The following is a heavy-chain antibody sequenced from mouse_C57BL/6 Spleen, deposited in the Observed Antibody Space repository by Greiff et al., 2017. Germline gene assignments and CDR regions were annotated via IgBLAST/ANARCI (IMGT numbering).Heavy chain of an antibody. CDR2: IYPGDGDT. J-gene: IGHJ2*01. CDR1: GYAFSSYW. CDR3: ARWVTGTSFDY. V-gene: IGHV1-80*01. Sequence: VKLLASGAELVKPGASVKISCKASGYAFSSYWMNWVKQRPGKGLEWIGQIYPGDGDTNYNGKFKGKATLTADKSSSTAYMQLSSLTSEDSAVYFCARWVTGTSFDYWGQGTTLTVSS. D-gene: IGHD4-1*01.